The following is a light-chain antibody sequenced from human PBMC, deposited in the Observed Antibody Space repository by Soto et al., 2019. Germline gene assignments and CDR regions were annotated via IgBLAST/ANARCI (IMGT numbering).Light chain of an antibody. CDR2: DVG. Sequence: QSVLTQPPSASGSPGQSVTISCTGTSSDVGVYNSVSWYQQHPAQAPKLMIYDVGKLPSGVPDRFSGSKSGNTASLTVSGLQAEDEADYYCSSYAGTHIVFGTGTKVTVL. CDR3: SSYAGTHIV. V-gene: IGLV2-8*01. J-gene: IGLJ1*01. CDR1: SSDVGVYNS.